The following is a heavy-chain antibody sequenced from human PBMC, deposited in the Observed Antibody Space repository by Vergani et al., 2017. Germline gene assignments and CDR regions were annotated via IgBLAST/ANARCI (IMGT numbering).Heavy chain of an antibody. V-gene: IGHV4-30-4*08. D-gene: IGHD5-18*01. CDR2: INYSGSA. CDR1: GGSISRGDYY. Sequence: QVQLQESGPGLVKPSQTLSLTCTVSGGSISRGDYYWSWIRQPPGKGLEWIGYINYSGSAYYDSSLKSRVTITVDTSKNQFSQKLSSVTDADTAVYYCASSSEVDTAVYVGALDIWGQGTMVTVSS. CDR3: ASSSEVDTAVYVGALDI. J-gene: IGHJ3*02.